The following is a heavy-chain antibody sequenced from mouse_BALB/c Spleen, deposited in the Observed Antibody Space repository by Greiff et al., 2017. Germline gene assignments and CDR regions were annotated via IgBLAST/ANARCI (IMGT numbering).Heavy chain of an antibody. Sequence: QLQQPGAELVKPGASVKLSCKASGYTFTSYWMHWVKQRPGQGLEWIGEINPSNGRTNYNEKFKSKATLTVDKSSSTAYMQLSSLTSEDSAVYYCARETGYGSSWFAYWGQGTLVTVSA. D-gene: IGHD1-1*01. V-gene: IGHV1S81*02. CDR2: INPSNGRT. CDR1: GYTFTSYW. CDR3: ARETGYGSSWFAY. J-gene: IGHJ3*01.